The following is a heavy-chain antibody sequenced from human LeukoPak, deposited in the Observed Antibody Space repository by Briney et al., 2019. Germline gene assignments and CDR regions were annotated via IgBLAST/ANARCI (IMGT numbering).Heavy chain of an antibody. V-gene: IGHV3-21*01. D-gene: IGHD4-11*01. CDR3: ARRDYSSRSAFELPFDY. J-gene: IGHJ4*02. CDR1: GFTLSTYT. CDR2: ISSSSSYI. Sequence: GGSLRLSCAASGFTLSTYTMNWVRQAPGKGLEWVSSISSSSSYIYYADSVKGRFTISRDNAKNSLYLQMNSLRAEDTAVYYCARRDYSSRSAFELPFDYWGQGTLVTVSS.